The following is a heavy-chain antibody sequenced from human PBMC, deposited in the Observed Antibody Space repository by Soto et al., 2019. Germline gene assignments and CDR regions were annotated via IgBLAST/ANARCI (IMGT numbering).Heavy chain of an antibody. D-gene: IGHD1-7*01. CDR3: AGTTSHYWYYMDV. J-gene: IGHJ6*03. CDR1: GNSVSTNIAA. Sequence: PSQTLSLTCAISGNSVSTNIAAWNWIRKSPSRGLEWLGRTYYRTRWYYDYAVSVRSRITVNPDTSKNQFSLQLTSVTPEDTAVYYCAGTTSHYWYYMDVWGKGTTVTVSS. V-gene: IGHV6-1*01. CDR2: TYYRTRWYY.